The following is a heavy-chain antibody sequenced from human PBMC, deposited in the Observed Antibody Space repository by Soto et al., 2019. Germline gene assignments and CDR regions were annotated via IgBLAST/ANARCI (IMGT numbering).Heavy chain of an antibody. V-gene: IGHV3-23*01. CDR3: AKDDYGNFDY. Sequence: GGSLSLSSAASGFPFSTYAMHWVRQAPGKGLEWVSAISGSGGSTYYADSVKGRFTISRDNSKNTLYLQMNSLRAEDTAVYYCAKDDYGNFDYWGQGTLVTVS. J-gene: IGHJ4*02. D-gene: IGHD4-17*01. CDR2: ISGSGGST. CDR1: GFPFSTYA.